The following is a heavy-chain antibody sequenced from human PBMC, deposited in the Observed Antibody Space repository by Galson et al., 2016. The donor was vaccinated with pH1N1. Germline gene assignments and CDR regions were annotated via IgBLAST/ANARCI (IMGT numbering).Heavy chain of an antibody. CDR1: GFALGEYS. CDR3: ASGGSTSFDY. Sequence: SLRLSCAASGFALGEYSVNWVRQTPGKRLEWLAYMNINGNTMYYADSVKGRFTMSRDNAKNLLFLQLNSLKTEDTATYYCASGGSTSFDYWGQGTLVTVSS. V-gene: IGHV3-48*04. D-gene: IGHD6-25*01. J-gene: IGHJ4*02. CDR2: MNINGNTM.